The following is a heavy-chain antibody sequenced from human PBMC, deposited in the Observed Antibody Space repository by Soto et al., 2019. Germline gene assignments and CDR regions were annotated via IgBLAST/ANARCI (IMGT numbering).Heavy chain of an antibody. Sequence: QVQLVESGGGVVQPGRSLRLSCAASGFTFSSYAMHWVRQAPGKGLEWVAVISYDGSNKYYADSVKGRVTISRDNSKNTLYRQMNSLRAEDTAVYYCAGPTELSPLVNWFDPWGQGTLVTVSS. CDR3: AGPTELSPLVNWFDP. CDR1: GFTFSSYA. D-gene: IGHD6-13*01. J-gene: IGHJ5*02. V-gene: IGHV3-30-3*01. CDR2: ISYDGSNK.